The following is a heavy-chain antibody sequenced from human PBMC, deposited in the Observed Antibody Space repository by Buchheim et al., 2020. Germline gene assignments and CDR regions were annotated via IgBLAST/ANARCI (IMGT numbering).Heavy chain of an antibody. D-gene: IGHD2-2*01. V-gene: IGHV3-30*04. CDR1: GFTFSSYA. J-gene: IGHJ6*02. CDR3: ARGECSSTSCYLYYYYYYGMDV. Sequence: QVQLVESGGGVVQPGRSLRLSCAASGFTFSSYAMHWVRQAPGKGLEWVAVISYDGSNKYYADSVKGRFTISRDNSKNTLYLQMNSLRAEDTAVYYCARGECSSTSCYLYYYYYYGMDVWGQGTT. CDR2: ISYDGSNK.